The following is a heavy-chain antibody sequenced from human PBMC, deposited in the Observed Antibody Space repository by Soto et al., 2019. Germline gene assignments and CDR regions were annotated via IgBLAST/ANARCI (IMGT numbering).Heavy chain of an antibody. CDR3: ASLITIFGVVTTNYGMDV. Sequence: SETLSLTCAVSGGSISSSNWWSWVRQPPGKGLEWIGEIYHSGSTNYNPSLKSRVTISVDKSKNQFSLKLSSVTAADTAVYYFASLITIFGVVTTNYGMDVWGRGTTVTVSS. CDR1: GGSISSSNW. CDR2: IYHSGST. V-gene: IGHV4-4*02. J-gene: IGHJ6*02. D-gene: IGHD3-3*01.